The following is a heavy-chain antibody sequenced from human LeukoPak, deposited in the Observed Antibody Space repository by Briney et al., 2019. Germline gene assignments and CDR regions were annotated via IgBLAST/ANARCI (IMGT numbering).Heavy chain of an antibody. CDR3: AKRRDGYKGPTDY. CDR1: GFTFSSYA. Sequence: GGSLRLSCAASGFTFSSYAMSWVRQAPGKGLEWVSAISGSGGNTYYADSVKGRFTISRDNSKNTLYLQMNSLRAEDTAVYYCAKRRDGYKGPTDYWGQGTLVTVSS. D-gene: IGHD5-24*01. V-gene: IGHV3-23*01. CDR2: ISGSGGNT. J-gene: IGHJ4*02.